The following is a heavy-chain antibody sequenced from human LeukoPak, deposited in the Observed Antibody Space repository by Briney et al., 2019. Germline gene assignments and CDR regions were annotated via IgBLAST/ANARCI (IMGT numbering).Heavy chain of an antibody. J-gene: IGHJ4*02. V-gene: IGHV3-23*01. CDR2: IFPSGGEI. CDR3: AKDTYYYDSSGYYWFDY. D-gene: IGHD3-22*01. Sequence: PGGSLRLSCAASGFTFSTFAMVWVRQPPGKGLEWVSSIFPSGGEIHYADSVRGRFTISRDNSKNTLYLQMNSLRAEDTAVYYCAKDTYYYDSSGYYWFDYWGQGTLVTVSS. CDR1: GFTFSTFA.